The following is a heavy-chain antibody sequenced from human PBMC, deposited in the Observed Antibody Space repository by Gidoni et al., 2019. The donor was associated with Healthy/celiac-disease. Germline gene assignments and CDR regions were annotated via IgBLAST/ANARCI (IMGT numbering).Heavy chain of an antibody. Sequence: QLQLQESGPGLLKPSETLSLTCTVSGGSISSSSYYWGWIRQPPGKGLEWIGSIYYSGSTYYNPSLKSRVTISVDTSKNQFSRKLSSVTAADTAVYYCARLIRSVGVVSWFDPWGQGTLVPVSS. CDR3: ARLIRSVGVVSWFDP. D-gene: IGHD3-3*01. V-gene: IGHV4-39*01. CDR2: IYYSGST. J-gene: IGHJ5*02. CDR1: GGSISSSSYY.